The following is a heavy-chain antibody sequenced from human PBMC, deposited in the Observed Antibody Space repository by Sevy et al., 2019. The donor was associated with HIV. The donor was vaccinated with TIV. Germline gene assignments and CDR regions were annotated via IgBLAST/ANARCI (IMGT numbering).Heavy chain of an antibody. J-gene: IGHJ4*02. CDR1: GFSFSNYG. Sequence: GGSLRLSCEAFGFSFSNYGMHWVRQAPGKGPEWVSCIRLDGNDKQYADSVKGRFTISRDNSKNTLNLQMNSLRAEDTAVYYCARDPGYSGYDWGALTYYFDYWGQGTLVTVSS. CDR2: IRLDGNDK. CDR3: ARDPGYSGYDWGALTYYFDY. V-gene: IGHV3-30*02. D-gene: IGHD5-12*01.